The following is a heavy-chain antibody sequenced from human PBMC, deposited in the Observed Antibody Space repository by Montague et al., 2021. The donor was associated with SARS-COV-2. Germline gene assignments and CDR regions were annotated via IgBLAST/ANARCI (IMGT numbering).Heavy chain of an antibody. D-gene: IGHD1-20*01. CDR3: ARGRRRYNWRDETSYYYGMDV. V-gene: IGHV4-34*01. J-gene: IGHJ6*02. Sequence: SETLSLTCAVSGGSLSGYYWSWIRKPPGKGLEWLGEINHNGNTXXXPXXXXRVTISLDTSKNQFSLKLSSVTAADTAVYYCARGRRRYNWRDETSYYYGMDVWGQGATVTVSS. CDR1: GGSLSGYY. CDR2: INHNGNT.